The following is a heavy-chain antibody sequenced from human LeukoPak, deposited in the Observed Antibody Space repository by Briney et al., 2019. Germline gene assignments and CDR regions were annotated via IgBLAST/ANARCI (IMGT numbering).Heavy chain of an antibody. J-gene: IGHJ6*03. V-gene: IGHV3-23*01. CDR3: AKAPHGGGYYYYMDV. CDR1: GFTGSSNS. CDR2: ISGSGGST. Sequence: GGSLRLSCTVSGFTGSSNSMSWVRQAPGKGLEWVSAISGSGGSTYYADSVEGRFTISRDNSKNTLYLQMNSLRAEDTAVYCCAKAPHGGGYYYYMDVWGKGTTVTVSS. D-gene: IGHD3-16*01.